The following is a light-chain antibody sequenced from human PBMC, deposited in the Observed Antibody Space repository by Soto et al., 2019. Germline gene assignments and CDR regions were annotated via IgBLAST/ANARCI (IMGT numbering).Light chain of an antibody. CDR2: AAS. Sequence: EIELTQSPATLSVSPGDKVSLSCRANQTISNTLAWYQQKPGQAPRLLIYAASTRATGVSARFSGSGSGTEFTLTISSLQSEDFTIYYCQYYNNWLATFGGGTKVDTK. CDR1: QTISNT. J-gene: IGKJ4*01. CDR3: QYYNNWLAT. V-gene: IGKV3-15*01.